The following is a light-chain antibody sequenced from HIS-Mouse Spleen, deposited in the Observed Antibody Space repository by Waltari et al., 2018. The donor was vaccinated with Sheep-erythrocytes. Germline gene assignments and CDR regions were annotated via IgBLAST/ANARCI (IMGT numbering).Light chain of an antibody. J-gene: IGLJ1*01. CDR3: SSYTSSSTLYV. V-gene: IGLV2-14*01. CDR2: EVS. CDR1: RSDVGGYNY. Sequence: QSALTQPASVSGSPGQSITISCTGTRSDVGGYNYVPWYQQHPGKAPKLIIYEVSNRPSGVSNRFSGSKSGNTASLTISGLQAEDEADYYCSSYTSSSTLYVFGTGTKVTVL.